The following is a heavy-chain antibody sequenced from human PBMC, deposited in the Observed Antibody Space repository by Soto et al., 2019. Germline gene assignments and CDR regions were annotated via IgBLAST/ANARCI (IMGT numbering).Heavy chain of an antibody. D-gene: IGHD3-3*01. CDR3: ARGPRESGEWLLFDY. CDR2: MNPDNGNT. Sequence: ASVKVSCKASGYTFSTYEINWVRRAAGQGLEWMGRMNPDNGNTGYAQKFQDRVTMTRNTSISTAYMELSSLRSDDTAVHYCARGPRESGEWLLFDYWGQGALVTVSS. CDR1: GYTFSTYE. J-gene: IGHJ4*02. V-gene: IGHV1-8*01.